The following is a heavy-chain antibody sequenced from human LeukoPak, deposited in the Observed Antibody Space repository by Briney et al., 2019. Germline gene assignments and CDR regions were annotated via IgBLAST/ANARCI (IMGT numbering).Heavy chain of an antibody. CDR1: GYTFTGYY. D-gene: IGHD3-10*01. J-gene: IGHJ5*02. Sequence: GASVKVSCKASGYTFTGYYMHWVRQASGQGLEWMGWINPNSGGTNYAQKFQGWVTMTRDTSISTAYMELSRLRSDDTAVYYCARGTMVRGVAPNWFDPWGQGTLVTVSS. CDR3: ARGTMVRGVAPNWFDP. V-gene: IGHV1-2*04. CDR2: INPNSGGT.